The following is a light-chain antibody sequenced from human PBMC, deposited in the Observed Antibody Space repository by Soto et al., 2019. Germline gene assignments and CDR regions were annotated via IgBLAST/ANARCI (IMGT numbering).Light chain of an antibody. CDR2: AAS. CDR3: QQYGSAPFT. Sequence: EVVLTQSPGTLSLSPGARATLSCTASQTVTTSQSTWFQQKPGQAPRRLIYAASMRAAGIPDRFSGSGSGTDFTLTISRLEPEDFAVYYCQQYGSAPFTFGGGTKGEIK. CDR1: QTVTTSQ. V-gene: IGKV3-20*01. J-gene: IGKJ4*01.